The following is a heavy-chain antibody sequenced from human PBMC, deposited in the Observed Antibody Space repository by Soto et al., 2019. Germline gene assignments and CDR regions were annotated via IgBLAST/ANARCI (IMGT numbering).Heavy chain of an antibody. D-gene: IGHD1-1*01. CDR2: IYWDDDK. CDR3: AHGAGIDGNWNGGYFDY. CDR1: GFSLSARPVG. J-gene: IGHJ4*02. Sequence: QITLKESGPTRVKPTQTLTLTCTFSGFSLSARPVGVGWIRQPPGKALERLALIYWDDDKRYSPSLMSRITITKDTSKNQVVLTMTNMDPLDTAIYYCAHGAGIDGNWNGGYFDYWGQGALVTVSS. V-gene: IGHV2-5*02.